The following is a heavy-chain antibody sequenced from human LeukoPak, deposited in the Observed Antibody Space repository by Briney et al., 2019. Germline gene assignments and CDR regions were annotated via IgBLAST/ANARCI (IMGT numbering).Heavy chain of an antibody. J-gene: IGHJ5*02. CDR3: ARVGWGVVNWFDP. Sequence: SETLSLTCTVSGGSISSYYWSWIRQPPGKGLEWIGYIYYSGSTNYNPSLKSRVTISVDTSKNQFSLKLSSVTAADTAVYYCARVGWGVVNWFDPWGQGTLVTVSS. CDR2: IYYSGST. D-gene: IGHD3-16*01. V-gene: IGHV4-59*01. CDR1: GGSISSYY.